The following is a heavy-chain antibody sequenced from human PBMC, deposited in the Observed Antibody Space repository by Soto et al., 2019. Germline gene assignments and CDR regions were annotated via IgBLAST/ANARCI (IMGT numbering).Heavy chain of an antibody. CDR2: IYSGGTT. D-gene: IGHD1-1*01. J-gene: IGHJ4*02. CDR1: GFAVSNNY. Sequence: GGSLRLSCAASGFAVSNNYMSWVRQAPGKGLEWVSVIYSGGTTDYADSVKGRFTISRDNSKNTLYLQMNSLRAEDTAVYYCSTEVELERTPIADYWGKGTLVTVSS. V-gene: IGHV3-53*01. CDR3: STEVELERTPIADY.